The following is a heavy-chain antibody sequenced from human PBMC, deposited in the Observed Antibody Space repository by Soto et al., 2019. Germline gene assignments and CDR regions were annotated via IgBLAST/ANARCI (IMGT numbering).Heavy chain of an antibody. Sequence: EVQLVESGGGLVQPGGSLRLSCAASGFTFSSYWMHWVRQAPGKGLVWVSRINSDGRSTSYADSVKGRFTISRDNAKNTLYLQMNSRRAEDTAVYYCVRTSLVVAAATREDYWGQGTLVTVSS. J-gene: IGHJ4*02. D-gene: IGHD2-15*01. CDR2: INSDGRST. V-gene: IGHV3-74*01. CDR3: VRTSLVVAAATREDY. CDR1: GFTFSSYW.